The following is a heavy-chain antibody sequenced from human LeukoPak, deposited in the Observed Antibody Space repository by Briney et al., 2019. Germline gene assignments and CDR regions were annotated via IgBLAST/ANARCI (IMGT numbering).Heavy chain of an antibody. CDR2: IYYSGST. CDR3: ARGGGSSSVRWLDP. CDR1: GGSISSYY. V-gene: IGHV4-59*01. J-gene: IGHJ5*02. Sequence: SETLSLTCTVSGGSISSYYWSWIRQPPGKGLEWIGYIYYSGSTNYNPSLKSRVTISVDTSRNQFSLKLSSVTAADTAVYYCARGGGSSSVRWLDPWGQGTLVTVSS. D-gene: IGHD6-6*01.